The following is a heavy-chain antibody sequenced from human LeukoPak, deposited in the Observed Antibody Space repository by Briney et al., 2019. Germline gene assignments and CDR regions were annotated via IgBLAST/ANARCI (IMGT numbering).Heavy chain of an antibody. CDR3: AKVTYGSGTYGAFDS. J-gene: IGHJ4*02. V-gene: IGHV3-23*01. CDR2: ISGSGDYT. D-gene: IGHD3-10*01. Sequence: GGTLRLSCAASGFTFSSHGMSWVRQAPGKGLEWVSTISGSGDYTYYADSVKGRFTISRDNSKNTLYLQMNSLRVEDTAIYYCAKVTYGSGTYGAFDSRGQGTLVTVSS. CDR1: GFTFSSHG.